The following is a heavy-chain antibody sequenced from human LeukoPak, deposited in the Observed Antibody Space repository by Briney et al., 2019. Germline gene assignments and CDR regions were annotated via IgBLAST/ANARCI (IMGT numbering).Heavy chain of an antibody. CDR3: ARENTVAYFAY. CDR2: ISAYNSNT. J-gene: IGHJ4*02. CDR1: GYTFTSYG. D-gene: IGHD4-23*01. Sequence: ASVKLSCKASGYTFTSYGISWVRQAPGQGLEWMGWISAYNSNTNYAQKLQGRVTMTTDTSTSTAYMELRGLRSDDTAVYYCARENTVAYFAYWGQGTLVTVSS. V-gene: IGHV1-18*01.